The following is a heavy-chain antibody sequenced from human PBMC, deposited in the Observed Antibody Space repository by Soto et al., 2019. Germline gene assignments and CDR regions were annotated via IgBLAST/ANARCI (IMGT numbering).Heavy chain of an antibody. Sequence: SETLSLTCGVDGGACSGDYWSWIRQPPGKGLEWLGEINHVGSTTYNSALKSRVTMSRDTSKKQFSLKLTSVTAADTAVYYCASGIRGIGAAGAVAWFDPWGQGTLVTVSS. J-gene: IGHJ5*02. CDR2: INHVGST. CDR1: GGACSGDY. CDR3: ASGIRGIGAAGAVAWFDP. D-gene: IGHD6-13*01. V-gene: IGHV4-34*01.